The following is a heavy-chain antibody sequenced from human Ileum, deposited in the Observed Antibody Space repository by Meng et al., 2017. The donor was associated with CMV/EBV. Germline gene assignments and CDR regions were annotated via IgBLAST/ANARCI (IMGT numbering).Heavy chain of an antibody. Sequence: GESLKISCAASGFTFSSYSMNWVRQAPGKGLEWVSSISSSSSYIYYADSVKGRFTISRDNAKNSLYLQMNSLRAEDTAVYYCARNGQTGIAAAGTPPYYYGMDVWGQGTTVTVSS. CDR3: ARNGQTGIAAAGTPPYYYGMDV. CDR2: ISSSSSYI. D-gene: IGHD6-13*01. V-gene: IGHV3-21*01. J-gene: IGHJ6*02. CDR1: GFTFSSYS.